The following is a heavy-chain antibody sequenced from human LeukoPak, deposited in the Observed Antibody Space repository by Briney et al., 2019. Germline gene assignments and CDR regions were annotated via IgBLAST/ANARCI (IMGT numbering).Heavy chain of an antibody. Sequence: PGGSLRLSCAASGFTFDDHAMHWVRQAPGMGLEWVSGVSWDSGTIGYADSVKGRFTISRDNAKNSLYLQMNSLRAEDTAVYYCASYSSSWYGNEYAFDIWGQGTMVTVSS. J-gene: IGHJ3*02. CDR1: GFTFDDHA. D-gene: IGHD6-13*01. CDR2: VSWDSGTI. V-gene: IGHV3-9*01. CDR3: ASYSSSWYGNEYAFDI.